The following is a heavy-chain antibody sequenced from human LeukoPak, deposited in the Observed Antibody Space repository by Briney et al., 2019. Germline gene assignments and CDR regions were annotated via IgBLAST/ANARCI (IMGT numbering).Heavy chain of an antibody. V-gene: IGHV4-39*01. J-gene: IGHJ4*02. D-gene: IGHD3-10*01. CDR2: IYYNGNA. Sequence: PSETLSLTCSVSGGSINTLSYYWGWVRHPPGKGLEWIGRIYYNGNADYNPSLKSRDTLIVDTSKNQFSLKVTSLTSADTAVYYCAAYPPGVYRPVDYWGQGTLVTVSS. CDR1: GGSINTLSYY. CDR3: AAYPPGVYRPVDY.